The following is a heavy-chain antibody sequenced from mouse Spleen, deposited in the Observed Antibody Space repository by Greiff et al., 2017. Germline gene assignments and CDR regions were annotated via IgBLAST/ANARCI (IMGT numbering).Heavy chain of an antibody. CDR1: GYAFTNYL. D-gene: IGHD2-10*02. CDR2: INPGSGGT. J-gene: IGHJ3*01. Sequence: QVQLQQSGAELVRPGTSVKVSCKASGYAFTNYLIEWVKQRPGQGLEWIGVINPGSGGTNYNEKFKGKATLTADKSSSTAYMQLSSLTSEDSAVYFCARERYGNYEFAYWGQGTLVTVSA. V-gene: IGHV1-54*01. CDR3: ARERYGNYEFAY.